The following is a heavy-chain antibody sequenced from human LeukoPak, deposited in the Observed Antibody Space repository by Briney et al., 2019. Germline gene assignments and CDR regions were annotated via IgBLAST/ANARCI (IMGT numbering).Heavy chain of an antibody. CDR3: ARASKSVVRFLEWTPIDY. CDR2: INPNSGGT. J-gene: IGHJ4*02. CDR1: GYTFTGY. D-gene: IGHD3-3*01. V-gene: IGHV1-2*02. Sequence: GASVKVSCKASGYTFTGYMHWVRQAPGQGLEWMGWINPNSGGTNYAQKFQGRVTMTWGTSISTAYMELSRLRSDDTAVYYCARASKSVVRFLEWTPIDYWGQGTLVTVSS.